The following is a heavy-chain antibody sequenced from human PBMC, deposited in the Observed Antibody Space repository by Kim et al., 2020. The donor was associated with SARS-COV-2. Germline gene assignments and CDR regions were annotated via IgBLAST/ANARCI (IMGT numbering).Heavy chain of an antibody. CDR2: IYHSGST. CDR1: GGSISSSNW. D-gene: IGHD2-2*01. Sequence: SETLSLTCAVSGGSISSSNWWCWVRQPPGKGLEWIGDIYHSGSTNYNPSLNSRVTISVDKSKNQFSLKLSSVTAADTAVYYCAREAVLGYCSSTSCYFARPAHTKYYFDYWGQGTLVTVSS. V-gene: IGHV4-4*02. CDR3: AREAVLGYCSSTSCYFARPAHTKYYFDY. J-gene: IGHJ4*02.